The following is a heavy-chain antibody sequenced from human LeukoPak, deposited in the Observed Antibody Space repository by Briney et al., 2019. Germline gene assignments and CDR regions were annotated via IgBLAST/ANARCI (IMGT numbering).Heavy chain of an antibody. Sequence: SVKGRFTISRDNSKNTLYLQMNSLRAEDTAVYYCAKGWYSSGWYVDYWGQGTLVTVSS. D-gene: IGHD6-19*01. J-gene: IGHJ4*02. V-gene: IGHV3-23*01. CDR3: AKGWYSSGWYVDY.